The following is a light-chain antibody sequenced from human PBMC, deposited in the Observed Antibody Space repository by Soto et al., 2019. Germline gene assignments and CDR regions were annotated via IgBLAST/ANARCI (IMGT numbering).Light chain of an antibody. J-gene: IGKJ3*01. CDR1: QSVSIY. Sequence: EIVLTQSPATLSLSPGERATLSCRASQSVSIYLAWYQQKPGQAPRLLIYDASNRATGIPARFSGSGSGTDCTLTISSLEPEDFALYYCQQRSNWPPFTFGPGTKVDIK. CDR2: DAS. CDR3: QQRSNWPPFT. V-gene: IGKV3-11*01.